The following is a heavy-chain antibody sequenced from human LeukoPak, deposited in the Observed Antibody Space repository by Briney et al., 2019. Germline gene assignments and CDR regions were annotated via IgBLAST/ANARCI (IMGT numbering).Heavy chain of an antibody. CDR2: IYPGDSDT. CDR3: ARHKGLNWNPLGFDY. Sequence: GESLKISCKGSGYSFTSYWIGWVRQMPGKGLEWMGIIYPGDSDTRYSPSFQGQVTISADKSISTAYLQWSSLKASETAMYCCARHKGLNWNPLGFDYWGQGTLVTVSS. CDR1: GYSFTSYW. V-gene: IGHV5-51*01. D-gene: IGHD1-20*01. J-gene: IGHJ4*02.